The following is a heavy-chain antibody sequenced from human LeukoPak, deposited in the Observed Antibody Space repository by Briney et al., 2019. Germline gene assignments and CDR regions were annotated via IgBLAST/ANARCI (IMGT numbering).Heavy chain of an antibody. D-gene: IGHD1/OR15-1a*01. J-gene: IGHJ4*02. Sequence: ASVTVSCKASGYTFTGYYMHWVRQAPGQGREWMGWINPNSGGTNYAQKFQGRVTMTRDTSISTAYMELSRLRSDDTAVYYCARWLGRTGTDYWGQGTLVTVSS. CDR3: ARWLGRTGTDY. V-gene: IGHV1-2*02. CDR1: GYTFTGYY. CDR2: INPNSGGT.